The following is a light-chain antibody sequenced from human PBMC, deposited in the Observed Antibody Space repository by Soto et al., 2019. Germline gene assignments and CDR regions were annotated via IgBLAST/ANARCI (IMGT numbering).Light chain of an antibody. CDR2: GAS. Sequence: EIVMTQSPATLSVSPGERATLSCRASQSVSSNLAGYQQKPGQASGLLIYGASTRATGIPARFSGSGSGTEFTLTISSLQSEDFAVYYCQQYNNLWTFGQGTKVEIK. CDR3: QQYNNLWT. J-gene: IGKJ1*01. V-gene: IGKV3-15*01. CDR1: QSVSSN.